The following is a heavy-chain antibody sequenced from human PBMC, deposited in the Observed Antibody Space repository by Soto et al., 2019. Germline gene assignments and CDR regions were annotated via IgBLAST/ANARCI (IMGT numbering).Heavy chain of an antibody. D-gene: IGHD3-22*01. Sequence: ASETLSLTCTLPGASVSSCYWSWISEPPGKGLEWIGFMYFGGSFNYNPSLTSRVTISVDASKNQFSLKVTSVTAADTAVYYCARSRYDTTGFAVDPWGQGILVTVSS. J-gene: IGHJ5*02. V-gene: IGHV4-59*02. CDR3: ARSRYDTTGFAVDP. CDR2: MYFGGSF. CDR1: GASVSSCY.